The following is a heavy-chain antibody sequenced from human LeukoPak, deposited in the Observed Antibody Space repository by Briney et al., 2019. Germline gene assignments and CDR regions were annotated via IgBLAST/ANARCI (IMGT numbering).Heavy chain of an antibody. V-gene: IGHV4-4*07. D-gene: IGHD2-15*01. Sequence: SETLSLTCGFSGVSVSSYYWSWIRQPAGKGLEWIGRIYTSGSTNYNPSLKSRVTMSVDTSKNQFSLKLRSVTAADTAVYYCAVVVGASWRQAWGQGTLVTVSS. CDR2: IYTSGST. CDR1: GVSVSSYY. J-gene: IGHJ5*02. CDR3: AVVVGASWRQA.